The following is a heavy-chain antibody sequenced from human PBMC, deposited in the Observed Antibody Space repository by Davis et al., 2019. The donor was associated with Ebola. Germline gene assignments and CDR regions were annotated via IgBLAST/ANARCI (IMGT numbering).Heavy chain of an antibody. CDR2: FHVDGTI. CDR1: GFTFSAHG. V-gene: IGHV3-48*02. CDR3: ARAVFHEVLDY. Sequence: GESLKISCAASGFTFSAHGMNWVRQVPGKGLEWLSLFHVDGTIYYADSVKGRFTISRDNAKNSLYLQMDSLRDDDTAVYYCARAVFHEVLDYWGQGTPVTVSS. D-gene: IGHD3-3*01. J-gene: IGHJ4*02.